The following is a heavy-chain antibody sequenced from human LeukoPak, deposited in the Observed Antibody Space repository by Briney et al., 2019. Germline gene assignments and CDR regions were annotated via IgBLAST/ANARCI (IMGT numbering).Heavy chain of an antibody. D-gene: IGHD6-19*01. Sequence: GGSLRLSRAASGFTFSSYAMSWVRQAPGKGLEWVSAISGSGGSTYYADSVKGRFTISRDNSKNTLYLQMNSLRAEDTAVYYCAKNGGEQWLVYWGQGTLVTVSS. J-gene: IGHJ4*02. V-gene: IGHV3-23*01. CDR2: ISGSGGST. CDR1: GFTFSSYA. CDR3: AKNGGEQWLVY.